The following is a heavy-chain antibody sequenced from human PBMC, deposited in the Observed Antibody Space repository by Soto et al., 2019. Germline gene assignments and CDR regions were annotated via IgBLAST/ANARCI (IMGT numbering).Heavy chain of an antibody. Sequence: GGSLRLSCAVSGFTFSSYAMSWVRQAPGKELEWVSGISGSGGSTYSADSVKGRFTISRDNSKNTLYLQMNSLRVEDTAVYYCAKDRKSGSGWYWDYWGQGTLVTVSS. V-gene: IGHV3-23*01. CDR1: GFTFSSYA. J-gene: IGHJ4*02. D-gene: IGHD6-19*01. CDR2: ISGSGGST. CDR3: AKDRKSGSGWYWDY.